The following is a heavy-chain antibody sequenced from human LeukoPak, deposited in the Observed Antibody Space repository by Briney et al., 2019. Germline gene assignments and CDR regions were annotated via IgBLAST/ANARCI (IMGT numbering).Heavy chain of an antibody. J-gene: IGHJ4*02. CDR1: GFSFSSCA. Sequence: QPGGSLRLSCAASGFSFSSCAMSWVRQAPGKGLEWVSTISASGGNTFYADSVKGRFTISRDNSKSTLYLLMNSLRAEDTAVYYCAKVRYLQRGGPHSDYWGQGTLVTVSS. D-gene: IGHD1-1*01. CDR2: ISASGGNT. V-gene: IGHV3-23*01. CDR3: AKVRYLQRGGPHSDY.